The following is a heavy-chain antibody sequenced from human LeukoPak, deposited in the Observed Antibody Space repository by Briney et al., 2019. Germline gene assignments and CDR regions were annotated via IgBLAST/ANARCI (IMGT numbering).Heavy chain of an antibody. J-gene: IGHJ4*02. D-gene: IGHD5-18*01. CDR2: INHSGST. Sequence: PSETLSLTCAVYGGSFSGYYWSWIRQPPGKGLEWIGEINHSGSTNYNPSLKSRVTISVDTSKNQFPLKLSSVTAADTAVYYCARGGLQLWPFDYWGQGTLVTVSS. V-gene: IGHV4-34*01. CDR3: ARGGLQLWPFDY. CDR1: GGSFSGYY.